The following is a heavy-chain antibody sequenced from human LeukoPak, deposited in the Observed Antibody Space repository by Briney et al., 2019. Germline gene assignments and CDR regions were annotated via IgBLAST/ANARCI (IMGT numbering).Heavy chain of an antibody. V-gene: IGHV3-7*01. CDR3: TREAAAGIDY. CDR2: IKQDGSEK. Sequence: PGGSLRLSCAASGFTFSTYWMSWVGQAPGKRLEWVANIKQDGSEKYYLDSVKGRFTISRDNAKNSLYLQMNSLRAEDTAVYFCTREAAAGIDYWGQGTLVTVSS. CDR1: GFTFSTYW. J-gene: IGHJ4*02. D-gene: IGHD6-13*01.